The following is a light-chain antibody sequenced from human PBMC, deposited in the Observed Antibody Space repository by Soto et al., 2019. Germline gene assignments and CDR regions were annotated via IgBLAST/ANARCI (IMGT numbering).Light chain of an antibody. J-gene: IGLJ1*01. CDR2: EVT. CDR1: SSDIGAYNY. V-gene: IGLV2-14*01. Sequence: SGLTQPASVSGSPGQSITFSCTGTSSDIGAYNYVSWYQQHPGKAPKLMIYEVTNRPSGVSDRFSGSKSGNTASLTISGLQAQDEADYYCSSLTTANSHVFGTGTKVTVL. CDR3: SSLTTANSHV.